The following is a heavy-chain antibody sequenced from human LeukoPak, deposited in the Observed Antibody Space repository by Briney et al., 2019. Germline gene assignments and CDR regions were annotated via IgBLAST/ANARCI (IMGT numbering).Heavy chain of an antibody. CDR2: IYYSGST. CDR3: ARQLPIAGTANDAFDI. CDR1: GGSISSYY. Sequence: SETLSLTCTVSGGSISSYYWSWIRQPPGKGLEWIGYIYYSGSTNYNPSLKSRVTISVDTSKNQFSLKLSSVTAADTAVYYCARQLPIAGTANDAFDIWGQGTMVTVSS. D-gene: IGHD6-13*01. J-gene: IGHJ3*02. V-gene: IGHV4-59*08.